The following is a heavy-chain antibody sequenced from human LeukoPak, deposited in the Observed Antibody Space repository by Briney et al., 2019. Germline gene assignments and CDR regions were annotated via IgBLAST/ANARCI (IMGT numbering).Heavy chain of an antibody. J-gene: IGHJ6*03. Sequence: SETLSLTCTVSIGSLNTYFWTWVRQPAGKGLEWIGRVSDTGRAYYNPSLESRVTISLDTSKNQFSLKLSSVTAADTAVYYCARGDSGYDTADPYYYYMDVWGKGTTVTVSS. CDR1: IGSLNTYF. V-gene: IGHV4-4*07. CDR3: ARGDSGYDTADPYYYYMDV. CDR2: VSDTGRA. D-gene: IGHD5-12*01.